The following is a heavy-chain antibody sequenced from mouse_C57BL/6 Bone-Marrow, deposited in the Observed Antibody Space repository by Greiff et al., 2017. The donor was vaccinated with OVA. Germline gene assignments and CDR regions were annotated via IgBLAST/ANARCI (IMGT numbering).Heavy chain of an antibody. D-gene: IGHD1-1*01. CDR2: ISNGGGST. J-gene: IGHJ1*03. Sequence: EVKLVESGGGLVQPGGSLKLSCAASGFTFSDYYMYWVRQTPEKRLEWVAYISNGGGSTYYPDTVKGRFTISRDNAKNTLYLQMSRLKSEDTAMYYCARDYGWYFDVWGTGTTVTVSS. CDR3: ARDYGWYFDV. V-gene: IGHV5-12*01. CDR1: GFTFSDYY.